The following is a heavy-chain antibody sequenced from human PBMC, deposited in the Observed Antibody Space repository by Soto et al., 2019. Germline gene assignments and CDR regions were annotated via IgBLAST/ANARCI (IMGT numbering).Heavy chain of an antibody. Sequence: QVQLVQSGAEVKKPGASVKVSCKASGYTFTSYYMHWVRQAPGQGLEWMGIINPSGGSTSYAQKFQXXVXMXXDTSTSTVYMELSSLRSEDTAVYYCARQTTSHFDYWGQGTLVTVSS. CDR3: ARQTTSHFDY. V-gene: IGHV1-46*01. D-gene: IGHD4-4*01. J-gene: IGHJ4*02. CDR2: INPSGGST. CDR1: GYTFTSYY.